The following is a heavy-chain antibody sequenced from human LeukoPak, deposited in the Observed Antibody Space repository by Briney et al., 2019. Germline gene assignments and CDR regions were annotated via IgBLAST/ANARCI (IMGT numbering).Heavy chain of an antibody. J-gene: IGHJ6*03. Sequence: SETLSLTCTVSAYSISSGYYWDWIRQPPGKGLEWIGSIFHSGDSYYNPSLKSRVTISVDTSKNQFSLKLSSVTAADTAVYYCARVRDFSYYVDVWGKGTTIAVSS. V-gene: IGHV4-38-2*02. D-gene: IGHD3-3*01. CDR1: AYSISSGYY. CDR3: ARVRDFSYYVDV. CDR2: IFHSGDS.